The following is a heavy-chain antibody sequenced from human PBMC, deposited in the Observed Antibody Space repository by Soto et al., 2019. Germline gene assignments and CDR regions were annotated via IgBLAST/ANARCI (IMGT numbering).Heavy chain of an antibody. Sequence: GDSVKVSFKASGYPFTDYYLHWVRQAPGQGLELMGWIKPKNGATIYAQKFQGRVTMTRDTSISTAYMELSRLRSYDTAVYSCARVYYDSSGYLDYWGQGTMVTVSS. CDR1: GYPFTDYY. J-gene: IGHJ4*02. V-gene: IGHV1-2*02. D-gene: IGHD3-22*01. CDR2: IKPKNGAT. CDR3: ARVYYDSSGYLDY.